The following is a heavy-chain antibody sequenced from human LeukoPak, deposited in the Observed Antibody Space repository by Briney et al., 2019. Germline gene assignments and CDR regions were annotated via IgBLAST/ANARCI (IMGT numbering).Heavy chain of an antibody. D-gene: IGHD6-13*01. Sequence: GGSLRLSCAVFGFTVSNNYMNWVRQALGKGLEWVSVIYSGGSTYYADSVKGRFTISRDNSKNTLYLQMNSLRGEDTAVYFCARSGAAGTFDYWGQGTLVTVSS. J-gene: IGHJ4*02. CDR1: GFTVSNNY. CDR2: IYSGGST. CDR3: ARSGAAGTFDY. V-gene: IGHV3-66*01.